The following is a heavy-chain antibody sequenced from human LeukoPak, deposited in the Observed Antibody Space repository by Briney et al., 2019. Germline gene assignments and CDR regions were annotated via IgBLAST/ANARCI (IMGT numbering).Heavy chain of an antibody. CDR2: ISVSGSYV. CDR1: GFTFSDYY. D-gene: IGHD3-16*01. CDR3: ARDRQFRLHDP. Sequence: GGSLRLSCTASGFTFSDYYVSWIRQAPGKGLEWLSYISVSGSYVLYVDSVKGRFTISRDNAKNSVYLQIDSLRVEDTAMYYCARDRQFRLHDPWGQGILVSVS. J-gene: IGHJ5*02. V-gene: IGHV3-11*01.